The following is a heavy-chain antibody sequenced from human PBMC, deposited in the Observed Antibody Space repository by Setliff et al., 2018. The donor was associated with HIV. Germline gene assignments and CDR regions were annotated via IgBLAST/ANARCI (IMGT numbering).Heavy chain of an antibody. J-gene: IGHJ4*02. D-gene: IGHD2-2*01. CDR2: IYYSGST. V-gene: IGHV4-38-2*01. CDR3: ARHNPASVPASSPDY. CDR1: GYSISSGYY. Sequence: PSETLSLTCAVSGYSISSGYYWGWIRQPPGRGLEWIGTIYYSGSTYYNPSLRSRVTISVDTSRNQFSLRLSSVTAADTAFYYCARHNPASVPASSPDYWGQGTLVTVSS.